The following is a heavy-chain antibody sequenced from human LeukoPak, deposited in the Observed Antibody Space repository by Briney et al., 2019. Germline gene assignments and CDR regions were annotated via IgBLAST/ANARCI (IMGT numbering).Heavy chain of an antibody. D-gene: IGHD3-22*01. CDR2: IYTSGST. CDR3: ARDDSTGPLDAFDI. V-gene: IGHV4-4*07. CDR1: GGSISSYY. Sequence: KPSETLSLTCTVSGGSISSYYWSWIRQPAGKGLEWIGRIYTSGSTNYNPSLKSRVTMSVDTSKNQFSLKLSSVTAADTAVYYCARDDSTGPLDAFDIWGQGTMVTVSS. J-gene: IGHJ3*02.